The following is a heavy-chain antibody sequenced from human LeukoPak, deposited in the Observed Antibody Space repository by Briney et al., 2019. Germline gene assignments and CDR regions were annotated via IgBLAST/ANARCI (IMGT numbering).Heavy chain of an antibody. V-gene: IGHV3-23*01. J-gene: IGHJ4*02. CDR3: AKTTVGYSSGRFPGWPADC. CDR1: GFPFNTYA. CDR2: ICGSGGCT. Sequence: GGSLILSCAASGFPFNTYAISWVRQAPGKGLEWVSGICGSGGCTYYADSVKGRFTISRDNSKNTVYLQMNSLRVDDTAVYYCAKTTVGYSSGRFPGWPADCWGQGTLVTVSS. D-gene: IGHD6-19*01.